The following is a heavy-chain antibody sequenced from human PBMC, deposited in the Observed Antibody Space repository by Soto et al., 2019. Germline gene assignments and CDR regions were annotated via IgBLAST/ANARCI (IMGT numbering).Heavy chain of an antibody. Sequence: QVQLVQSGAEVKKPGSSVKVSCKASGGTFSSYSINWVRQAPGQGLEWMGEIIPIFGTANYAQKFQGRVTIAADESTSTAYMELSSRRSEYTAVYDCARDGGRHSGGREYWGQGTLVTVSS. J-gene: IGHJ4*02. D-gene: IGHD1-26*01. CDR2: IIPIFGTA. V-gene: IGHV1-69*01. CDR3: ARDGGRHSGGREY. CDR1: GGTFSSYS.